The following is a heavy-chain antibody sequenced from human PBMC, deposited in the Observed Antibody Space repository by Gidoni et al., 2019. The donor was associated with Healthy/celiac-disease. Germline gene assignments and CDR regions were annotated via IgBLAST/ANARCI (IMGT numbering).Heavy chain of an antibody. CDR3: AADSGLITIFGVVIESGYYMDV. V-gene: IGHV1-58*01. D-gene: IGHD3-3*01. CDR1: GSTFTSPA. Sequence: QMQLVQPGPEVTTPGTSVKVSCKASGSTFTSPAVQWVRQARGQRLEWIGWIVVGSGNTNYAQKFQERVTITRDMSTSTAYMELSSLRSEDTAVYYCAADSGLITIFGVVIESGYYMDVWGKGTTVTVSS. CDR2: IVVGSGNT. J-gene: IGHJ6*03.